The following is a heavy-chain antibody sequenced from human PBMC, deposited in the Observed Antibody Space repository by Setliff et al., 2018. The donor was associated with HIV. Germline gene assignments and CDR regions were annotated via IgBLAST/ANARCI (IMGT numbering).Heavy chain of an antibody. CDR3: ATDPGYSSTWYSESFQH. J-gene: IGHJ1*01. CDR2: FDPEDGET. Sequence: GASVKVSCKISGYTLTELSIHWVRQAPGKGLGLMANFDPEDGETFYAQKFQGRLTMTEDTSTDTAYMELSSLRSDDTAMYYCATDPGYSSTWYSESFQHWGQGTVVTVSS. CDR1: GYTLTELS. D-gene: IGHD6-13*01. V-gene: IGHV1-24*01.